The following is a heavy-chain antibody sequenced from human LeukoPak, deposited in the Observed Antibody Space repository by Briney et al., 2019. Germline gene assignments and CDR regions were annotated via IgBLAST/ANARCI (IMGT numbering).Heavy chain of an antibody. CDR1: GGSFSGYY. Sequence: SETLSLTCAVYGGSFSGYYWSWIRQPPGKGLEWIGEINHSGSTNYNPSLKSRVTISVGTSKNQFSLKLSSVTAADTAVYYCARVLGIQIEKNWFDPWGQGTLVTVSS. V-gene: IGHV4-34*01. J-gene: IGHJ5*02. D-gene: IGHD5-18*01. CDR2: INHSGST. CDR3: ARVLGIQIEKNWFDP.